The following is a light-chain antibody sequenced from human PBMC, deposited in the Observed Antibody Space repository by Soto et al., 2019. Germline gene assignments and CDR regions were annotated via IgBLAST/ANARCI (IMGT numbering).Light chain of an antibody. CDR2: GAS. J-gene: IGKJ4*01. Sequence: ESVLTQSPGTLSLSPGERATLSCRASQSISSDYLAWYQQKPGQAPRLLIYGASSRATGIPGRFSGSGSGTDFTLSISRPEPEDFAVYYCQHYGRYPPTFGGGTKVEIK. CDR1: QSISSDY. CDR3: QHYGRYPPT. V-gene: IGKV3-20*01.